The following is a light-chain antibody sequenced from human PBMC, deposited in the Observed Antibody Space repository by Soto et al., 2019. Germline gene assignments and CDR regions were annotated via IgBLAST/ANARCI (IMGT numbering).Light chain of an antibody. CDR1: SSDIGGYNY. CDR2: EVS. Sequence: QSALTQPPSASGSPGQSVTISCTGTSSDIGGYNYVSWYQQHPGKAPKVMIYEVSKRPSGVPDRFSGSKSSNTASLTVSGLQAEDEADYYCSSYAGSNYVFGTGTKVTVL. V-gene: IGLV2-8*01. J-gene: IGLJ1*01. CDR3: SSYAGSNYV.